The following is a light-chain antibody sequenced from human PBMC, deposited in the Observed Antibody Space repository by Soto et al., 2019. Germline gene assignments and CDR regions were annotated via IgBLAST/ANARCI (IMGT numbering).Light chain of an antibody. CDR3: SSYTSRSTLV. J-gene: IGLJ2*01. Sequence: QSVLTQPASVSGSPGQSITISCTGTSSDVGGYNSVSWYQQHPGKAPKLMIYDVSNRPSGVSNRFSGSKSGNTASLTSSGLQAEDEADYYCSSYTSRSTLVFGGGTQLTVL. CDR2: DVS. V-gene: IGLV2-14*01. CDR1: SSDVGGYNS.